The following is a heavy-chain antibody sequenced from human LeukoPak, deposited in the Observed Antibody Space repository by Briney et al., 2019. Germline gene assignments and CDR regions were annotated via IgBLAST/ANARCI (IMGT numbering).Heavy chain of an antibody. CDR3: ARVAAGATIHNYYYSYMDV. D-gene: IGHD5-12*01. CDR1: GFAFSTYS. J-gene: IGHJ6*03. CDR2: ITSISTYI. V-gene: IGHV3-21*01. Sequence: PGGSLRLSCAASGFAFSTYSMSWVRQAPAKGLEWVSSITSISTYIHYADSVRGRFTISRDNAENSLYLQVNGLRAEDTAVYYCARVAAGATIHNYYYSYMDVWGKGTTVTVSS.